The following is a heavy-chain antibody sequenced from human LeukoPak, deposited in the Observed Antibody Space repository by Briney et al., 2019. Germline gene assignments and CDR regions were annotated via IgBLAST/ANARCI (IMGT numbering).Heavy chain of an antibody. V-gene: IGHV3-23*01. D-gene: IGHD5-18*01. CDR1: GFTFSSYA. Sequence: GGSLRHSCAASGFTFSSYAMSWVRQAPGKGLEWVSAISGSGGSTYYADSVKGRFTISRDNSKNTLYLQMNSLRAEDTAVYYCAKDRGDSYGHFDYWGQGTLVTVSS. CDR3: AKDRGDSYGHFDY. J-gene: IGHJ4*02. CDR2: ISGSGGST.